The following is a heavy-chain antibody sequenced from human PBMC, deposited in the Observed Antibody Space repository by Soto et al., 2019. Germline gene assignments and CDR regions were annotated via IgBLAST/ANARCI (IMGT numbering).Heavy chain of an antibody. Sequence: PTLVNPTQTLTLTCTFSGFSLSSSGMCVSWIRQPPGKALEWLAMIDWADNKYYSTSLKTRLTISKDTSRNQVVLTMANMDPVDTATYYRARIRARHSFGAIIAPYHFDYWGQPTLVTVSS. CDR3: ARIRARHSFGAIIAPYHFDY. J-gene: IGHJ4*02. CDR1: GFSLSSSGMC. V-gene: IGHV2-70*13. D-gene: IGHD3-16*02. CDR2: IDWADNK.